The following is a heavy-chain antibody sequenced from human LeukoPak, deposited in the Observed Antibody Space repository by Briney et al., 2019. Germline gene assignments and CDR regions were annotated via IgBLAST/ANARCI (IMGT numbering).Heavy chain of an antibody. CDR3: ARDSSSTFSP. Sequence: SETLSLTCTVSGGSVSSGSYYWSWIRQPPGKGLEWIGYIYYSGSTNYNPSLKSRVTISVDTSKNQFSLKLSSVTAADTAEYYCARDSSSTFSPWGQGTLVTVSS. J-gene: IGHJ5*02. CDR1: GGSVSSGSYY. CDR2: IYYSGST. V-gene: IGHV4-61*01. D-gene: IGHD2-2*01.